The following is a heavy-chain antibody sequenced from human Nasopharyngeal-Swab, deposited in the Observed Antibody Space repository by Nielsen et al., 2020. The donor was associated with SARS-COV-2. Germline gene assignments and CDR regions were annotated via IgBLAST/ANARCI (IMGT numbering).Heavy chain of an antibody. CDR2: ISGGGSIT. CDR3: AKRYNWNPRENYFDY. CDR1: GFTFSSYA. Sequence: ESLKISCAASGFTFSSYAMSWVRQAPGKGPEWVSTISGGGSITYHADSVKGRFTISRDNSKNTVYLQVNSLRAEDTAVYYCAKRYNWNPRENYFDYWGQGTLVTVSS. J-gene: IGHJ4*02. V-gene: IGHV3-23*01. D-gene: IGHD1-20*01.